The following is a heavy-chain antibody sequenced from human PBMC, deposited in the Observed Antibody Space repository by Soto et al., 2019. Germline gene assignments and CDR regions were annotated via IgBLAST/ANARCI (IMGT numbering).Heavy chain of an antibody. CDR2: ISAYNGNT. CDR3: ARDPPRYSNYIFDY. D-gene: IGHD4-4*01. Sequence: ASVKVSCKASGYTFTSYGISWVRQAPGQGLEWMGWISAYNGNTNYAQKLQGRVTMTTDTSTSTAYMELRSLRSDDTAVYYCARDPPRYSNYIFDYWGQGTLVTVSS. J-gene: IGHJ4*02. V-gene: IGHV1-18*01. CDR1: GYTFTSYG.